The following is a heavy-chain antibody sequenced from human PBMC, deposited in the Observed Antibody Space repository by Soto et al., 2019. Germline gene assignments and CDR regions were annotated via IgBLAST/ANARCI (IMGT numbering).Heavy chain of an antibody. CDR3: VKALRYFDWLPDFDY. V-gene: IGHV3-64D*06. CDR1: RFTFSSYA. CDR2: ISSNGGST. J-gene: IGHJ4*02. D-gene: IGHD3-9*01. Sequence: GGSLRLSCSASRFTFSSYAMHWVRQAPGKGLEYVSAISSNGGSTYYADSVKGRFTISRDNSKNTLYLQMSSLRAEDTAVYYCVKALRYFDWLPDFDYWGQGTLVTVSS.